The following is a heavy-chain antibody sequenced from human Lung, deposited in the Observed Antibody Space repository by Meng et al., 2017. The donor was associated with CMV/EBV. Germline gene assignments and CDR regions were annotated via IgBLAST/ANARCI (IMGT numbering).Heavy chain of an antibody. Sequence: ASVXVSXKSSGYTFTAYYIHWVRQAPGQGLEWMGCIYPHSGVTNYAQKFQGRITLTRDTSIRTAYMELNRLTSDDTAVYYCARDWFEYSSSSFVGWFDPWGQGTLVTVSS. J-gene: IGHJ5*02. CDR1: GYTFTAYY. D-gene: IGHD6-6*01. CDR2: IYPHSGVT. CDR3: ARDWFEYSSSSFVGWFDP. V-gene: IGHV1-2*02.